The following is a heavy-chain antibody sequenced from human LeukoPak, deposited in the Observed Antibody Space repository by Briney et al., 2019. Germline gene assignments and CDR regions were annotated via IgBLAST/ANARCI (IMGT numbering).Heavy chain of an antibody. D-gene: IGHD3-22*01. V-gene: IGHV5-51*01. CDR3: ARQKKYYYDSSGYYLKNAFDI. CDR1: GYSFTSYW. J-gene: IGHJ3*02. CDR2: IYPGDSDT. Sequence: GESLKISCKGSGYSFTSYWIGWVRQMPGKGLEWMGTIYPGDSDTRYSPSFQGQVTISADKSISTAYLQWSSLKASDTAMYYCARQKKYYYDSSGYYLKNAFDIWGQGTMVTVSS.